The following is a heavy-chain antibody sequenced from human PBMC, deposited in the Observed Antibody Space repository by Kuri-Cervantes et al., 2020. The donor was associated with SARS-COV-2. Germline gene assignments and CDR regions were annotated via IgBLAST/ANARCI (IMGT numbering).Heavy chain of an antibody. D-gene: IGHD2-21*01. V-gene: IGHV3-23*01. Sequence: SLKISCAASESTFSSYVMAWVRPAPGKGLEWGSSISVSGGSTYYANSVKGRFTISIDNSKNTLYLQMNSLRAEDTAVYYYAKALSGCAGDCPTRWGQGTLVTVSS. J-gene: IGHJ4*02. CDR2: ISVSGGST. CDR3: AKALSGCAGDCPTR. CDR1: ESTFSSYV.